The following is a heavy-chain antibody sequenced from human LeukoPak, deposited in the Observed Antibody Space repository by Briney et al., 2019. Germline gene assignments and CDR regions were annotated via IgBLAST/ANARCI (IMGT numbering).Heavy chain of an antibody. CDR3: ARNRGSSSSEALDY. Sequence: ASVKVSCKASGYTFTSYGISWVRQAPGQRLEWMGWINAGNGNTKYSQKFQDRVTITRDTSATTAYMELSSLTSEDTAVYYCARNRGSSSSEALDYWGQGTLVTVSS. D-gene: IGHD6-6*01. CDR2: INAGNGNT. J-gene: IGHJ4*02. V-gene: IGHV1-3*01. CDR1: GYTFTSYG.